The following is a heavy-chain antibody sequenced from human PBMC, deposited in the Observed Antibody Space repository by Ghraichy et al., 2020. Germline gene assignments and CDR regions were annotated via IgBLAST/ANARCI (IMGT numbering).Heavy chain of an antibody. CDR1: GFSFSDYA. V-gene: IGHV3-64*01. Sequence: LSLTCAASGFSFSDYAFVWVRQAPGKGLEYVSVISNNGGYTYSANSVKGRFTISRDNSANTLNLQMGSLRAEDMAVYYCARVRVPAANLRGQFYYYYYMDVWGKGTTVTVSS. D-gene: IGHD2-2*01. CDR3: ARVRVPAANLRGQFYYYYYMDV. CDR2: ISNNGGYT. J-gene: IGHJ6*03.